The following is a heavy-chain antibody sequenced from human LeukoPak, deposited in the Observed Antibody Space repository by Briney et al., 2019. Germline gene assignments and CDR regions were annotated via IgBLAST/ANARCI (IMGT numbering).Heavy chain of an antibody. Sequence: SETLSLTCTVSGGSISSSSYYWGRIRQPPGKGLEWLGSISYSGSTYYNPSLKSRVTISVDTSKNQFSLKLNSVTAADTAVYYCARDPSTVTDYYMDVWGKGTTVTVSS. D-gene: IGHD4-17*01. CDR3: ARDPSTVTDYYMDV. CDR1: GGSISSSSYY. CDR2: ISYSGST. V-gene: IGHV4-39*07. J-gene: IGHJ6*03.